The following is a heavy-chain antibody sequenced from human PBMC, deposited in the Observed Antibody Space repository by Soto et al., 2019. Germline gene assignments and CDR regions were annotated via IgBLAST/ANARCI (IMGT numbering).Heavy chain of an antibody. D-gene: IGHD2-15*01. CDR1: GYSFTNY. J-gene: IGHJ4*02. CDR2: FDPEDGET. Sequence: GESLKISCKGSGYSFTNYETIWVRQATGQGLEWLGGFDPEDGETIYAQKFQGRVTMTEDTSTDTAYMELSSLRSEDTAVYYCAIVPGYCSGGSCPGGFDYWGQGTLVTVS. CDR3: AIVPGYCSGGSCPGGFDY. V-gene: IGHV1-24*01.